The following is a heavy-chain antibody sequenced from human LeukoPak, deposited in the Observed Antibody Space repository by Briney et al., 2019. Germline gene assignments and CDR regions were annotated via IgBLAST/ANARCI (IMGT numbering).Heavy chain of an antibody. Sequence: SETLSLTCTVSGGSISSGDYYWSWIRQPPGKGLEWIGYIYYSGSTYYNPSLKSRVTISVDTSKNQSSLKLSSVTAADTAVYYCASHRACVVAGGDCYYDYWGQGTLVTVSS. D-gene: IGHD2-21*02. CDR1: GGSISSGDYY. J-gene: IGHJ4*02. CDR2: IYYSGST. V-gene: IGHV4-30-4*01. CDR3: ASHRACVVAGGDCYYDY.